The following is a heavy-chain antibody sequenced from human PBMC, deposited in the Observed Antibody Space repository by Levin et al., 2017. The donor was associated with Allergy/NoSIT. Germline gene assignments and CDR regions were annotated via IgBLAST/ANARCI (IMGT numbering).Heavy chain of an antibody. CDR3: ARDGDSYGYASSFYYYYGMDV. D-gene: IGHD5-18*01. Sequence: PGGSLRLSCAASGFTLSRYNMNWVRQAPGKGLEWVSSFSRSGSHINYTDSVKGRFTMTRDNAKNALYLEINSLRVEDTAVYYCARDGDSYGYASSFYYYYGMDVWGQGTTVTVSS. CDR1: GFTLSRYN. J-gene: IGHJ6*02. V-gene: IGHV3-21*01. CDR2: FSRSGSHI.